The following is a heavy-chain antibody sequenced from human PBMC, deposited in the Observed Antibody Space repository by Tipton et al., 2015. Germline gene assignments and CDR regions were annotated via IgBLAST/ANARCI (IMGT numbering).Heavy chain of an antibody. V-gene: IGHV3-23*01. J-gene: IGHJ4*02. CDR2: ISGRDNAT. D-gene: IGHD3-10*01. CDR3: AKDSAPVDY. Sequence: SLRLSCSAAGFTFSPYAMTWVRQAPGKGLEWVSHISGRDNATYYADSVQGRFTISRDNSKNTVYLQVNSLRAEDTAVYYCAKDSAPVDYWGQGTLVTVSS. CDR1: GFTFSPYA.